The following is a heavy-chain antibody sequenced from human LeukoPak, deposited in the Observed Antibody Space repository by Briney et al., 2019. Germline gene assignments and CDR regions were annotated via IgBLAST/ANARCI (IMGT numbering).Heavy chain of an antibody. J-gene: IGHJ6*03. D-gene: IGHD2-2*01. CDR1: GFTFSSYG. Sequence: QSGGTLRLSCAGSGFTFSSYGMSWVRQAPGKGLEWVSGISGSGGSTYYADSVKGRFTISRDNSKNTLYLRINSLRAEDTAVYYCARGLVEVPAANMYYYYMDVWGKGTTVTISS. CDR3: ARGLVEVPAANMYYYYMDV. V-gene: IGHV3-23*01. CDR2: ISGSGGST.